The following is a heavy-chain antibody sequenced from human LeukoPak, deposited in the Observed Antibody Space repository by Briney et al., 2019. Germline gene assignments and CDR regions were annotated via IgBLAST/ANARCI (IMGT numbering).Heavy chain of an antibody. CDR3: ARDYYDSSGPWAPSYYFDY. J-gene: IGHJ4*02. D-gene: IGHD3-22*01. CDR2: INPSGGST. V-gene: IGHV1-46*01. Sequence: ASVKVSCKASGYTFTSYYMHWVRQAPGQGLEWMGIINPSGGSTSYAQKFQGRVTMTRDTSTSTVYMELSSLRSEDTAVYYCARDYYDSSGPWAPSYYFDYWGQGTLVTVSS. CDR1: GYTFTSYY.